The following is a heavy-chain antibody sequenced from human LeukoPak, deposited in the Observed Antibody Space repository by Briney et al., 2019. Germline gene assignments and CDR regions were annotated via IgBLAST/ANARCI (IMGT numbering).Heavy chain of an antibody. Sequence: PGGSLRLSCAASGSTVSSNYMSWVRQAPGKGLEWVSVIYSGGSTYCADSVKGRFTISRDNSKNTLYLQMNSLRAEDTAVYYCARGKNLGYCSSTSCYTIDYWGQGTLVTVSS. CDR1: GSTVSSNY. CDR3: ARGKNLGYCSSTSCYTIDY. D-gene: IGHD2-2*02. J-gene: IGHJ4*02. V-gene: IGHV3-66*02. CDR2: IYSGGST.